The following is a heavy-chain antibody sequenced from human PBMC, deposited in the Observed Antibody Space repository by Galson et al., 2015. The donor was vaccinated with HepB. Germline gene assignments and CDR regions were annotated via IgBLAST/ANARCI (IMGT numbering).Heavy chain of an antibody. CDR1: GFTVSSNY. J-gene: IGHJ6*02. V-gene: IGHV3-53*05. D-gene: IGHD3-3*01. CDR3: ATGTSFIRFLEWFRYGMDV. Sequence: SLRLSCAASGFTVSSNYMSWVRQAPGKGLEWVSVIYSGGSTYYADSVKGRFTISRDNSKNTLYLQMNSLRAEDTAVYYCATGTSFIRFLEWFRYGMDVWGQGTTVTVSS. CDR2: IYSGGST.